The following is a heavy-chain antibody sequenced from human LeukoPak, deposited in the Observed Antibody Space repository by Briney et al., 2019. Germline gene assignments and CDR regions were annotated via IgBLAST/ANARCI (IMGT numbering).Heavy chain of an antibody. Sequence: GGSLRLSCAASGFTFGSYAMSWVRQAPGKGLEWVSAISGSGGSTYYADSVKGRFTISRDNSKNTLYLQMNSLRAEDTAVYYCAKDLDIVVVVAALDYWGQGTLVTVSS. CDR3: AKDLDIVVVVAALDY. CDR1: GFTFGSYA. CDR2: ISGSGGST. D-gene: IGHD2-15*01. V-gene: IGHV3-23*01. J-gene: IGHJ4*02.